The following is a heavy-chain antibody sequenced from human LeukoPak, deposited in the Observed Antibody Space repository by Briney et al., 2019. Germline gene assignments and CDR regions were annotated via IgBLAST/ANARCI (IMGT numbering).Heavy chain of an antibody. CDR2: IYNSGST. J-gene: IGHJ4*02. Sequence: SETLSLTCTVSGGSISGGEYHWSWIRQPPGKGLEWIGYIYNSGSTYYNPSLESRVTISEDTSNNQFSLKVNSVTAADTAVYYCAGYRVGEGGRGYWGQGTLVTVSS. D-gene: IGHD2-15*01. CDR3: AGYRVGEGGRGY. CDR1: GGSISGGEYH. V-gene: IGHV4-30-4*01.